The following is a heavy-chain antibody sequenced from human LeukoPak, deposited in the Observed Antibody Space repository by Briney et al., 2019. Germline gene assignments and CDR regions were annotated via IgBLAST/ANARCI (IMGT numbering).Heavy chain of an antibody. V-gene: IGHV4-38-2*01. CDR2: IYYSGAT. D-gene: IGHD1-26*01. J-gene: IGHJ2*01. CDR3: ARLGYSGTYYKGWYYDL. Sequence: PSETLSLTCAVSGDSIGSGYYWGWIRQPPGKGLEWIGSIYYSGATHSNPSLKSRVTISVDTSKNQFSLTLSSVTAADTAVYYCARLGYSGTYYKGWYYDLGGRGTLVTVSS. CDR1: GDSIGSGYY.